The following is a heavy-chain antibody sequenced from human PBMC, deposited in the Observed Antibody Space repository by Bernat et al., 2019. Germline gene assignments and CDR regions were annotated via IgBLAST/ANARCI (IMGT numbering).Heavy chain of an antibody. CDR2: ISSSSSYI. CDR3: ATQSSGWFDP. J-gene: IGHJ5*02. V-gene: IGHV3-21*01. Sequence: EVQLVESGGGLVKPGGSLRLSCAASGFTFSSYSMNWVRQAPGKGLEWVSSISSSSSYIYYADSVKGRFTISRDNAKNSLYLQMNSLRAEDTAVYYCATQSSGWFDPWGQGTLVTVSS. CDR1: GFTFSSYS.